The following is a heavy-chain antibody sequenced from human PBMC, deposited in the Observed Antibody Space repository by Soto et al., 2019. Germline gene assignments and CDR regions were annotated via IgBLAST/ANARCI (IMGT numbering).Heavy chain of an antibody. CDR1: GFTFSSYW. J-gene: IGHJ4*02. V-gene: IGHV3-74*01. Sequence: GGSLRLSCAASGFTFSSYWMHWVRQAPGKGLVWVSRINSDGSSTSYADSVKGRFAISRDNAKNTLYLQMNSPRAEDTAVYYCARSRRYDILTGYYSGYYFDYWGQGTLVTVSS. D-gene: IGHD3-9*01. CDR3: ARSRRYDILTGYYSGYYFDY. CDR2: INSDGSST.